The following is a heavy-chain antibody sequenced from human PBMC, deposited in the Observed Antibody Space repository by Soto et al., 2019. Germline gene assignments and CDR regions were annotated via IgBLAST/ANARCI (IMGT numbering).Heavy chain of an antibody. D-gene: IGHD3-10*01. V-gene: IGHV1-24*01. CDR3: ATTYLVEAFDI. CDR2: FDPEQGKT. J-gene: IGHJ3*02. Sequence: QVQLVQSGAEVKKPGASVKVSCKVSGYTLTELSIHWVRQAPGKGLEWMGGFDPEQGKTIYAQKFLGKVSMTEDTSTDTAYMELSSLISVDTALYYCATTYLVEAFDIWGQGTMVSVSS. CDR1: GYTLTELS.